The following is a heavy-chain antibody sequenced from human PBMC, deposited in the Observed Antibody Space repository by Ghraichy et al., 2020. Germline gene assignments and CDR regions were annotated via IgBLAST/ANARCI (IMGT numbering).Heavy chain of an antibody. Sequence: SETLSLTCTVSGGSISSSYHWGWIRQPPGKGLEWIGSIYYTGSTYYNPSLKSRVTISVDTSKNQFSLKLSSVTAADTAVHFCVSDFWSAYQYWGQGILVTVSS. CDR1: GGSISSSYH. CDR2: IYYTGST. CDR3: VSDFWSAYQY. V-gene: IGHV4-39*01. D-gene: IGHD3-3*01. J-gene: IGHJ4*02.